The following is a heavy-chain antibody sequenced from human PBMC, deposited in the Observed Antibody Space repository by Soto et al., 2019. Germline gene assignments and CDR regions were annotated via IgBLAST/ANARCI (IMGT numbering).Heavy chain of an antibody. CDR3: ARGSYASNVFIMDV. Sequence: ASVKVSCKASGYTFTTYFMHWVRQAPGQGFEWLGRINPTGGDTVYAQKLQGRVTVTKDTSTSTVFIELGSLTSKDTAVYYCARGSYASNVFIMDVWGQGTPVTVSS. CDR1: GYTFTTYF. J-gene: IGHJ6*02. D-gene: IGHD2-2*01. V-gene: IGHV1-46*01. CDR2: INPTGGDT.